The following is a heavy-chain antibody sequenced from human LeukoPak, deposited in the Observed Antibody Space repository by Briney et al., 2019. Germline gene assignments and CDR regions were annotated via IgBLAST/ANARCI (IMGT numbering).Heavy chain of an antibody. V-gene: IGHV4-59*01. Sequence: SETLSLTCTVPGGSISSYYWSWIRKPPGKGLEWIGYIYYSGSTNYNPSLKSRVTISVYTSKNQFSLKLSSVTAADTAVYYCARLKYYYDSSGYRAEYFQHWGQGTLVTVSS. CDR1: GGSISSYY. D-gene: IGHD3-22*01. J-gene: IGHJ1*01. CDR3: ARLKYYYDSSGYRAEYFQH. CDR2: IYYSGST.